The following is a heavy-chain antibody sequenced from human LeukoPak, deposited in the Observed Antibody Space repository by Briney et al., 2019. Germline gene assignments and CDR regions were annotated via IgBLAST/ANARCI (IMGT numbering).Heavy chain of an antibody. CDR1: GFTFSSYA. J-gene: IGHJ6*02. V-gene: IGHV3-23*01. Sequence: GGSLRLSCAASGFTFSSYAMSWVRQAPGKGLELVSAISGSGGSTYYADSVKGRFTTSRDNSKNTLYLQMNSLRAEDTAVYYCAKDPWVGAPASYYYYGMDVWGQGTTVTVSS. CDR3: AKDPWVGAPASYYYYGMDV. D-gene: IGHD1-26*01. CDR2: ISGSGGST.